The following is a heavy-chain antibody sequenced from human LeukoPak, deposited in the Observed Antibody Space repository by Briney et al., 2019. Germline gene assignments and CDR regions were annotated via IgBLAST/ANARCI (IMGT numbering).Heavy chain of an antibody. CDR3: ARDLLSFDY. CDR1: GYTFTGYY. V-gene: IGHV1-2*02. CDR2: MNPNSGGT. Sequence: GASVKVSCNTFGYTFTGYYMHWVRQAPGQGLEWMGWMNPNSGGTNYAQKFQGRVTMTRDTSISTAYMELSRLRPQDTAVYYCARDLLSFDYWGQGTLVTVPS. D-gene: IGHD3-10*01. J-gene: IGHJ4*02.